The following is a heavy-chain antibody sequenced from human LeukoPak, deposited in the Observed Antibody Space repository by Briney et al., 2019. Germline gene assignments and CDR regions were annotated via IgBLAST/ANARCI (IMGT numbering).Heavy chain of an antibody. CDR3: ARDPVRRASGTTEIDY. Sequence: GGSLRLSCAASGFTFSSYAMHWVRQAPGKGLEWVAVISYDGSNKYYADSVKGRFTISRGNSKNTLYLQMNSLRAEDTAVYCCARDPVRRASGTTEIDYWGQGTLVTVSS. CDR1: GFTFSSYA. V-gene: IGHV3-30-3*01. CDR2: ISYDGSNK. D-gene: IGHD4-11*01. J-gene: IGHJ4*02.